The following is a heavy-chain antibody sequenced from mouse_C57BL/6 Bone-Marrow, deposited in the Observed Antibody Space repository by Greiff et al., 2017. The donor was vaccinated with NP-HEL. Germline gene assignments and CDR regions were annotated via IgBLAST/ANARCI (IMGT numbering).Heavy chain of an antibody. CDR3: ALTYYYGSSYDAMDY. V-gene: IGHV14-2*01. J-gene: IGHJ4*01. Sequence: DVQLQESGAELVKPGASVKLSCTASGFNIKDYYMHWVKQRTEQGLEWIGRIDPEDGETKYAPKFQGKANITADTSSNTAYLQLSSLTSEDTAVYYCALTYYYGSSYDAMDYWGQGTSVTVSS. CDR1: GFNIKDYY. D-gene: IGHD1-1*01. CDR2: IDPEDGET.